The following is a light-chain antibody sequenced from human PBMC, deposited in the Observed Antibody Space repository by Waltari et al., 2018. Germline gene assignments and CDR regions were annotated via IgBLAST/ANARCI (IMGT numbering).Light chain of an antibody. CDR1: QSLLFTSNNKNY. Sequence: DIVMTQSPDSLAVSLGERATINCRSSQSLLFTSNNKNYLSWYQKKAGQPPRLLLYWASTRESGVPDRFSGGGSETEFTLSISSLQAEDVAVYYCQQYYNTPLTFGGGTKVDI. J-gene: IGKJ4*01. CDR3: QQYYNTPLT. V-gene: IGKV4-1*01. CDR2: WAS.